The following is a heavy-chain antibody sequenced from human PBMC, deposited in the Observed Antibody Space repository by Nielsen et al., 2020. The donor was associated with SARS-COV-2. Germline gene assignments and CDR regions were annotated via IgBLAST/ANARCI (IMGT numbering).Heavy chain of an antibody. CDR3: ATGGYGQLATILTFDY. V-gene: IGHV1-24*01. D-gene: IGHD3-3*01. CDR2: FDPEDGET. J-gene: IGHJ4*02. CDR1: GFTFSSYG. Sequence: GGSLRLSCAASGFTFSSYGMHWVRQAPGKGLEWMGGFDPEDGETIYAQKFQGRVTMTEDTSTDTAYMELSSLRSEDTAVYYCATGGYGQLATILTFDYWGQGTLVTVSS.